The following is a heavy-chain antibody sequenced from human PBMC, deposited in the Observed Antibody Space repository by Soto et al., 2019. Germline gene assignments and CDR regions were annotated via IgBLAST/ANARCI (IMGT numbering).Heavy chain of an antibody. D-gene: IGHD4-17*01. CDR2: IIPIFGTA. Sequence: QVPLVQSGAEVKKPGSSVKVSCKASGGTFSSYAISWVRQAPGQGLEWMGGIIPIFGTANYAQKFQGRVTITADESTSTAYMGLSSLRSEDTAVYYCARGAVTTSHSYYGMDVWGQGTTVTVSS. J-gene: IGHJ6*02. CDR3: ARGAVTTSHSYYGMDV. V-gene: IGHV1-69*01. CDR1: GGTFSSYA.